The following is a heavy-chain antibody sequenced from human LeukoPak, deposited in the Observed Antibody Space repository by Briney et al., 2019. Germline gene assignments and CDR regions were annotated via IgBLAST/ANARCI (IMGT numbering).Heavy chain of an antibody. D-gene: IGHD3-16*01. V-gene: IGHV4-34*01. J-gene: IGHJ4*02. CDR2: VYHSGSA. Sequence: SETLSLTCGVYDGSFIGDYWSWIRQSPGMGLEWIGQVYHSGSANYNPSLRSRVTISIDTSKKQFSLKLNSVTATDTAVYYCARHGGFYFDSWGQGTLVTVSS. CDR3: ARHGGFYFDS. CDR1: DGSFIGDY.